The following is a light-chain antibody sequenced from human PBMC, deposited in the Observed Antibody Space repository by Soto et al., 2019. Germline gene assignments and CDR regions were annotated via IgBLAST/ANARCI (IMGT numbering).Light chain of an antibody. J-gene: IGKJ1*01. CDR1: QSVSSR. V-gene: IGKV3-15*01. CDR3: QQYNNWPGT. CDR2: DAS. Sequence: EIVMTQSPATLSVSRGERATLSCRASQSVSSRLAWYQQKPGQAPRLLIHDASTRATGVPARFSGSGSGTEFTLTISSLQSEDFAVYYCQQYNNWPGTFGQGTKVDI.